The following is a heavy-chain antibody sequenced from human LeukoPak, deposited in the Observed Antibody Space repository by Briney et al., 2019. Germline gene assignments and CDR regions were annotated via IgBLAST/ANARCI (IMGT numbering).Heavy chain of an antibody. J-gene: IGHJ6*02. Sequence: GGSLRLSCAASGFTFSTYDMNWVRQSPAKGLEWLSYISTSGSTMYYADSVKGRFTISRDNSKNTLYLQMNSLRAEDTALYYCARSRRPGTYYYAMDVWGQGTTVTVSS. D-gene: IGHD3-10*01. CDR1: GFTFSTYD. CDR2: ISTSGSTM. CDR3: ARSRRPGTYYYAMDV. V-gene: IGHV3-48*01.